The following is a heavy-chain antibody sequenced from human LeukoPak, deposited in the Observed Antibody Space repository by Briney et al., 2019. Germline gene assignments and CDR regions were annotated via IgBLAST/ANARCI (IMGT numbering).Heavy chain of an antibody. V-gene: IGHV1-69*05. CDR2: IIPIFGTA. Sequence: SVKVSCKASGGTFSSYAISWVRQAPGQGLEWMGGIIPIFGTANYAQKFQGRVTITTDESTSTAYMELSSLRSEDTAVYYCARCSSTSWGWIFGDYYYYYYMDVWGKGTTVTVSS. CDR1: GGTFSSYA. J-gene: IGHJ6*03. D-gene: IGHD2-2*01. CDR3: ARCSSTSWGWIFGDYYYYYYMDV.